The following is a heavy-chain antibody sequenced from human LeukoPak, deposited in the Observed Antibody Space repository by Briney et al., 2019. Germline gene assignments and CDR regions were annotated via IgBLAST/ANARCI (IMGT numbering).Heavy chain of an antibody. V-gene: IGHV4-34*01. CDR3: ARGSRITMVRGVRNYYYYMDV. CDR2: INHSGST. D-gene: IGHD3-10*01. CDR1: GGSFSGYY. Sequence: PSETLSLTCAVYGGSFSGYYWSWIRQPPGKGLEWIGEINHSGSTNYNPSLKSRVTISVDTSKNQFSLKLSSVTAADTAVYYCARGSRITMVRGVRNYYYYMDVWAKGPRSPSP. J-gene: IGHJ6*03.